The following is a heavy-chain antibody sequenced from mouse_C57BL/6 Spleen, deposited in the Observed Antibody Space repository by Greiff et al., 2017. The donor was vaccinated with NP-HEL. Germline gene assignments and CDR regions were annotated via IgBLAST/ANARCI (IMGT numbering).Heavy chain of an antibody. V-gene: IGHV2-6*01. CDR3: ASGLHYGTAFAY. J-gene: IGHJ3*01. CDR2: IWGVGST. D-gene: IGHD1-1*01. CDR1: GFSLTSYG. Sequence: VQLQQSGPGLVAPSQSLSITCTVSGFSLTSYGVDWVRQSPGKGLEWLGVIWGVGSTNYNSALKSRLSISKDNSKSQVFLKMNSLQTDDTAMYYCASGLHYGTAFAYWGQGTLVTVSA.